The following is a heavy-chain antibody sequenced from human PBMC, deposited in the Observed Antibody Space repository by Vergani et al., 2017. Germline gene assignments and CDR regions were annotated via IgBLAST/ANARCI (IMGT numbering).Heavy chain of an antibody. V-gene: IGHV4-38-2*01. CDR1: DSSIMTNPY. D-gene: IGHD3-10*01. CDR2: IHHSGDT. Sequence: QVQLQESGPGLVKPSETLTPTCDVSDSSIMTNPYWGWFRQSPGKGLEWIGCIHHSGDTHYNSSLKSRVSISIVSSSKFSLSLTSVTAADAAIYSCARHRGSGGFFPSSYFYGMDVWGHGTTVTVSS. CDR3: ARHRGSGGFFPSSYFYGMDV. J-gene: IGHJ6*02.